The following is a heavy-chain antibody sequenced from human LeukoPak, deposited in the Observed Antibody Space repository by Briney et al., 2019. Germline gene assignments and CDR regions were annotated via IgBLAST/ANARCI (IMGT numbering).Heavy chain of an antibody. CDR1: GFIFSNYA. Sequence: GGSLRLSCAASGFIFSNYAMSWVRQAPGKGPEWVSVIYTSGITYYADSVRGRFTISRDNSKNTLYLQMDSLTAEDTAVYYCAREDAGRTYSFDYWGQGTLVTVSS. V-gene: IGHV3-66*01. CDR3: AREDAGRTYSFDY. CDR2: IYTSGIT. D-gene: IGHD1-26*01. J-gene: IGHJ4*02.